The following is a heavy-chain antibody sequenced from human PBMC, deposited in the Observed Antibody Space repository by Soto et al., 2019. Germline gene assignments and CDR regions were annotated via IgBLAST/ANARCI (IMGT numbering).Heavy chain of an antibody. CDR3: AKRYDFWSGRWYGLGV. D-gene: IGHD3-3*01. CDR1: GASINSANC. V-gene: IGHV4-4*02. CDR2: IYHIGST. Sequence: QVLLEESGPGLVRPSVTLSLTCSVSGASINSANCWVWVRQPPGKGLEWIGEIYHIGSTTYNPSLKSRATISVDKSKNQFSLIVTSVTASDTDVYYCAKRYDFWSGRWYGLGVWGQGTTVTVSS. J-gene: IGHJ6*02.